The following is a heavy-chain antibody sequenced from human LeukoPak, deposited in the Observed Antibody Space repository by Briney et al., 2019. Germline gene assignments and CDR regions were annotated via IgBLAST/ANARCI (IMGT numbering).Heavy chain of an antibody. CDR1: GFTVSSNY. CDR2: IYSGGTT. V-gene: IGHV3-66*02. Sequence: PGGSLRLSCAASGFTVSSNYMSWVRQAPGKGLEWVSVIYSGGTTNYADSVKGRFIISRDNSKNTLFLQMNSLGTEDTAVYYCARELHLGQGTLVTVFS. J-gene: IGHJ4*02. D-gene: IGHD1-26*01. CDR3: ARELH.